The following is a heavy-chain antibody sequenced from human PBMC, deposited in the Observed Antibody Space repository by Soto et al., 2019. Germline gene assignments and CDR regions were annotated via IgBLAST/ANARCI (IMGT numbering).Heavy chain of an antibody. D-gene: IGHD3-22*01. CDR1: GYTFTRYG. V-gene: IGHV1-18*01. J-gene: IGHJ5*02. CDR3: ARVKGSGYHNWFDP. CDR2: ISAYNGNT. Sequence: ASGKASCKASGYTFTRYGIGWVRQAPGQGLEWMGWISAYNGNTNYAQKLQGRVTMTTDTSTSTAYMELRSLRSDDTAVYYCARVKGSGYHNWFDPWGQGTLVTVSS.